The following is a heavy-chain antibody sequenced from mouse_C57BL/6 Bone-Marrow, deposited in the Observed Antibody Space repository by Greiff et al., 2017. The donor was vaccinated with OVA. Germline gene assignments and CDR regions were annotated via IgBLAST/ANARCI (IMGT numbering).Heavy chain of an antibody. D-gene: IGHD2-3*01. CDR3: ARVDDGYYHFDY. J-gene: IGHJ2*01. CDR1: GYTFTSYW. Sequence: QVQLQQPGAELVKPGASVKMSCKASGYTFTSYWITWVKQRPGQGLEWIGDIYPGSGSTNYNEKFKSKATLTVDTSSSTAYMQLSSLTSEDSAVYYWARVDDGYYHFDYWGQGTTLTVSS. V-gene: IGHV1-55*01. CDR2: IYPGSGST.